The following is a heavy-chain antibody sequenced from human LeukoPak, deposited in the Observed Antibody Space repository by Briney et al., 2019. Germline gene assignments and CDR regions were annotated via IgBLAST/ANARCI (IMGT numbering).Heavy chain of an antibody. CDR1: GGSISGSY. V-gene: IGHV4-59*01. J-gene: IGHJ4*02. D-gene: IGHD5-12*01. Sequence: SETLSLTCTVPGGSISGSYWSWIRQPPGEGLEWIGFISYSGSTNYNPSLKSRVTISVDTSTNQFSLKLSSVTAADTAVYYCARVYSGYGYYFDYWGQGTLVTVSS. CDR2: ISYSGST. CDR3: ARVYSGYGYYFDY.